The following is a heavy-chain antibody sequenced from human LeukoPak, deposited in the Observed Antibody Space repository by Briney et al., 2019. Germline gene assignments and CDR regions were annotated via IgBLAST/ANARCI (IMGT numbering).Heavy chain of an antibody. D-gene: IGHD3-22*01. CDR1: GGSINSGPYY. J-gene: IGHJ4*02. CDR2: FYTSGGI. Sequence: SETLSLTCTVSGGSINSGPYYWTWIRQPAGKGLEWIGRFYTSGGINYNPSLESRLTISVDTSKNQFSLKLNSVTAADTAVYYCARGEMYYDSSFDYWGQGTLVTVSS. V-gene: IGHV4-61*02. CDR3: ARGEMYYDSSFDY.